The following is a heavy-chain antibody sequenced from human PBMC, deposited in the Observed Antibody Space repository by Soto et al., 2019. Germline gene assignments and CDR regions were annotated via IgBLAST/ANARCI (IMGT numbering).Heavy chain of an antibody. CDR2: ISYDGSNK. Sequence: PGGSLRLSCAASGFTFSSYAMHWVRQAPGKGLEWVAVISYDGSNKYYADSVKGRFTISRDNSKNTLYLQMNSLRAEDTAVYYCAREGQLGSPSYYYYGMDVWGQGTTVTVSS. J-gene: IGHJ6*02. V-gene: IGHV3-30-3*01. D-gene: IGHD6-6*01. CDR1: GFTFSSYA. CDR3: AREGQLGSPSYYYYGMDV.